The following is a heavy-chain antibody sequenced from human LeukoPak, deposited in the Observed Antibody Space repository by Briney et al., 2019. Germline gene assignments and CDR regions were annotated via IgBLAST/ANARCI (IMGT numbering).Heavy chain of an antibody. V-gene: IGHV4-59*11. CDR2: IYYSGST. J-gene: IGHJ5*02. Sequence: SETLSLTCTVSGGSISSHYWSWIRQPPGKGLEWIGYIYYSGSTNYNPSLKSRVTISVDTSKNQFSLKLSSVTAADTAVYYCARDIVGQWLVHPWGQGTLVTVSS. CDR3: ARDIVGQWLVHP. CDR1: GGSISSHY. D-gene: IGHD6-19*01.